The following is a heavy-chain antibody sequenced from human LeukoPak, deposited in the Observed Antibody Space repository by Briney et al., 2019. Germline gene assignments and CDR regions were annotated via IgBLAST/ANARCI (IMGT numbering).Heavy chain of an antibody. Sequence: PGGSLRLSCAASGFTFSSYAMSWVRQAPGKGREWVSAISGSGGSTYYADSVKGRFTISRDNSKNTLYLQMNSLRAEDTAVYYCAKDKAMVRGVIRPHDYWGQGTLVTVSS. CDR1: GFTFSSYA. J-gene: IGHJ4*02. CDR2: ISGSGGST. D-gene: IGHD3-10*01. CDR3: AKDKAMVRGVIRPHDY. V-gene: IGHV3-23*01.